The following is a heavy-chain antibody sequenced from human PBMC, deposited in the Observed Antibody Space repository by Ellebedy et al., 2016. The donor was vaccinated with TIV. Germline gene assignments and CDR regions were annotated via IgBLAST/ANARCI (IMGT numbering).Heavy chain of an antibody. J-gene: IGHJ6*02. CDR2: ISTYNGNT. CDR3: AREGYYYDTSGYYGGDFYYGMDI. Sequence: ASVKVSCXASGYTFITDGISWVRQAPGQGLQWLGWISTYNGNTKYAQKFQGRVTMTTDRSTSTADMELRSLRSDDTAVYYCAREGYYYDTSGYYGGDFYYGMDIWGQGTTVTVSS. CDR1: GYTFITDG. D-gene: IGHD3-22*01. V-gene: IGHV1-18*04.